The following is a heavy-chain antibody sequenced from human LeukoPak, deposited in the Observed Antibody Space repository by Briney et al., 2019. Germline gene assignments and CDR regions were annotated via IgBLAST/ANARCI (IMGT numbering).Heavy chain of an antibody. CDR1: GASISSGGYS. V-gene: IGHV4-61*09. J-gene: IGHJ6*02. CDR2: IYSSGSS. CDR3: ARFFGPAAIRLRYYGMDV. D-gene: IGHD2-2*01. Sequence: SETLSLTCTVSGASISSGGYSWTWIRQPAGKGLECIGHIYSSGSSNYNPSLKSRATISVDTSKNQFSLKLSSVTAAGTAVYYCARFFGPAAIRLRYYGMDVWGQGTTVTVSS.